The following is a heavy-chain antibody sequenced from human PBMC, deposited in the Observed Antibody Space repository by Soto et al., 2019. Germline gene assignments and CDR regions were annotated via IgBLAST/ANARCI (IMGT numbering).Heavy chain of an antibody. CDR1: GFTFSSCT. D-gene: IGHD2-15*01. J-gene: IGHJ6*02. CDR2: ISPSTSHI. Sequence: EVHLVESGGGLVKPGGSLRLSCAVSGFTFSSCTMNWVRQAPGKGLEWVSSISPSTSHIYYADSVKGRFTISRDNAKNSLFLQMTSLRAADTAVYYCSCCSGGACHQTYGMDVWGQGTTVTVSS. CDR3: SCCSGGACHQTYGMDV. V-gene: IGHV3-21*01.